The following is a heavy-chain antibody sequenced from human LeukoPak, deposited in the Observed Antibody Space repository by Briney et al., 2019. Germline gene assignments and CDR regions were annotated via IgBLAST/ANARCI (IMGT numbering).Heavy chain of an antibody. V-gene: IGHV3-23*01. Sequence: GSLRLSCAASGFTFSSYAMSCVRQAPAKGLEWVSAISRSGDSTYYADSVKGRFTISRDNSKNTLYLQMNSLRAEDTAVYYCAKDRYYFEYWGQGTLVTVSS. CDR2: ISRSGDST. CDR1: GFTFSSYA. J-gene: IGHJ4*02. CDR3: AKDRYYFEY.